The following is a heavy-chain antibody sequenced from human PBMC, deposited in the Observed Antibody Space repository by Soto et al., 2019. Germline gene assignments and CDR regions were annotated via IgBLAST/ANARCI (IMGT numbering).Heavy chain of an antibody. V-gene: IGHV4-39*01. CDR3: ARIYSGCDNAGAFDM. D-gene: IGHD5-12*01. J-gene: IGHJ3*02. Sequence: QLPVQESGPGLVKPSETLSLTCTVSGGSIRSSAYFWGWIRQPPGKGLECIGNIYYTGRTSYTPALKSRTTIALDTSKSRFSLKPRSVTAADKSVYFSARIYSGCDNAGAFDMWCQGTSFSVSS. CDR2: IYYTGRT. CDR1: GGSIRSSAYF.